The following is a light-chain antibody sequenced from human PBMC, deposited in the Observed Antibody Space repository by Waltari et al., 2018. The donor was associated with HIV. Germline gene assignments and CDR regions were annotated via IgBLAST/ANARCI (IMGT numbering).Light chain of an antibody. Sequence: EIVMTQSPATLSVSPGQRVTLSCRASQNIGANLAWYQQRPAQPPRLLIHGASSRDPGIPARFTGRGTGTDFTLQISNLQSDDSRVYYCQQYLDWPPWTFGQGTKVEI. V-gene: IGKV3D-15*01. J-gene: IGKJ1*01. CDR2: GAS. CDR1: QNIGAN. CDR3: QQYLDWPPWT.